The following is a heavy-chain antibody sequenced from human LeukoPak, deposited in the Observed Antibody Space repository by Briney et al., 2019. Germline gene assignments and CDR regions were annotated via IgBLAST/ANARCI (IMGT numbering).Heavy chain of an antibody. J-gene: IGHJ4*02. CDR2: TSVYNGNT. CDR1: GYTFNNYY. D-gene: IGHD2-15*01. Sequence: ASVKVSCKASGYTFNNYYINWVRQAPGQGLEWMGWTSVYNGNTNYVQKFQGRVTMTTDTSTSTAYMELRSLRSDDTAMYYCARSYCSGSSCYYFDRWGQGTPVTVSS. V-gene: IGHV1-18*01. CDR3: ARSYCSGSSCYYFDR.